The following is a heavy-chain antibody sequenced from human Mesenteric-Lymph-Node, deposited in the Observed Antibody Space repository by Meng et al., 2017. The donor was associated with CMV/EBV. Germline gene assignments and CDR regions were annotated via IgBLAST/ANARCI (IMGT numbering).Heavy chain of an antibody. CDR2: IYHSGST. CDR3: ARRDYYYFDMDV. J-gene: IGHJ6*02. CDR1: GASISSYY. Sequence: GSLRLSCTVSGASISSYYWTWIRQPPGKGLEWIGSIYHSGSTFYNPSLKTRVTISVDTSKTQFSLKLSSVTAADTAVYYCARRDYYYFDMDVWGQGTTVTVSS. V-gene: IGHV4-38-2*02.